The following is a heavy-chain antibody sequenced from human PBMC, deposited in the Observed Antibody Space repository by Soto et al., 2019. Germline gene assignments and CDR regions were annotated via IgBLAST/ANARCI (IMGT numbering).Heavy chain of an antibody. J-gene: IGHJ5*02. CDR2: IYYSGST. D-gene: IGHD3-3*01. CDR1: GGCISSYY. CDR3: AREFFGAGNWFDP. Sequence: PSETLSLTCTVSGGCISSYYWSWIRQPPGKGLEWIGYIYYSGSTNYNPSLKSRVTISVDTSKNQFSLKLSSVTAADTAVYYCAREFFGAGNWFDPWGQGTLVTVSS. V-gene: IGHV4-59*01.